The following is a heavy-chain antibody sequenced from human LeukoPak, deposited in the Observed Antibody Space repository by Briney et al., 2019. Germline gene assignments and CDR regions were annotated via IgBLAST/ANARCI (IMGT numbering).Heavy chain of an antibody. CDR3: ARGRVAVAVYYGMDV. D-gene: IGHD6-19*01. J-gene: IGHJ6*02. Sequence: GGSLRLSCAASGFTFSSYAMSWVRQAPGKGLEWVSAISGSGGSTYYADSVKGRFTISRDNSKNTLYLQMNSLRAEDTAVYYCARGRVAVAVYYGMDVWGQGTTVTVSS. V-gene: IGHV3-23*01. CDR1: GFTFSSYA. CDR2: ISGSGGST.